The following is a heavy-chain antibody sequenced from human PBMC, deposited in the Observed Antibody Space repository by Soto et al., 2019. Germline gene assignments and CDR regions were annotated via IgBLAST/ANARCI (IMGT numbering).Heavy chain of an antibody. V-gene: IGHV3-23*01. D-gene: IGHD6-19*01. CDR3: AKDNRWLVPTYFAY. CDR2: ISGNGGRT. CDR1: GFTFSSYA. Sequence: EVQLLESGGGLVQPGGSLRLSCAASGFTFSSYAMNLVRQAPGKGLEWVSVISGNGGRTDYADSVKGRFTISRDNFKNTRYLQMNSLRVEDTAVYYCAKDNRWLVPTYFAYWGQGTLVTVSS. J-gene: IGHJ4*02.